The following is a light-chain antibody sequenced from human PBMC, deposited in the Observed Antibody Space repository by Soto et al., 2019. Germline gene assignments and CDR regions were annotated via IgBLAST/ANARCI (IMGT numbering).Light chain of an antibody. V-gene: IGKV1-39*01. CDR3: QQSYSPPPVT. Sequence: DIQMTQSPSSLSASVGDRVTITCHASQDITNYLNWYQQKPGKAPKLLIYAASSLQSGVPSRFSGSGSGTDFTLTISSLQPEDFATYYCQQSYSPPPVTFGQGTRLEIK. J-gene: IGKJ5*01. CDR2: AAS. CDR1: QDITNY.